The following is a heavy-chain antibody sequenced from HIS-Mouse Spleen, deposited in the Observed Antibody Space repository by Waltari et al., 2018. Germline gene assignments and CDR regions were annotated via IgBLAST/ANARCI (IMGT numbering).Heavy chain of an antibody. CDR1: GFTFSSYW. CDR3: ARVGSSSRPDY. J-gene: IGHJ4*02. Sequence: EVQLVESGGGLVHPGGSLRLSCAASGFTFSSYWMSCVRQAPGKGLEWVANIKQDGSEKYYVDSVKGRFTISRDNAKNSLYLQMNSLRAEDTAVYYCARVGSSSRPDYWGQGTLVTVSS. V-gene: IGHV3-7*01. CDR2: IKQDGSEK. D-gene: IGHD6-13*01.